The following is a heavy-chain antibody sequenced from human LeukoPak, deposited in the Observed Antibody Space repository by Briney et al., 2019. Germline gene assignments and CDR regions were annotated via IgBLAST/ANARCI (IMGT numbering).Heavy chain of an antibody. CDR3: AKDSDSGGNSRYAFDI. CDR2: ISWDGGTT. D-gene: IGHD4-23*01. CDR1: GFTFDDYA. J-gene: IGHJ3*02. V-gene: IGHV3-43D*03. Sequence: GGSLRLSCAASGFTFDDYAMHWVRQAPGKGLEWVSLISWDGGTTYYADSVKGRFTISRDNSKNSLYLQMNSLRAEDTALYYCAKDSDSGGNSRYAFDIWGQGTMVTVSS.